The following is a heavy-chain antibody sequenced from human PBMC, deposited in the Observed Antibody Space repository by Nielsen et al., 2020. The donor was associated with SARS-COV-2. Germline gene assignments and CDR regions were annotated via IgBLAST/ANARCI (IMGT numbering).Heavy chain of an antibody. CDR3: AKGGDRYCSGGSCLGWIDP. CDR2: ISTSGGGT. J-gene: IGHJ5*02. D-gene: IGHD2-15*01. V-gene: IGHV3-23*01. Sequence: GGSLRLSCAASGFTFSDYAMTWVRQAPGKGLEWVSSISTSGGGTYYADSVKGRFTISRDNSKNPLFLHMNSLRAEDTAVYYCAKGGDRYCSGGSCLGWIDPWGQGALVIVSS. CDR1: GFTFSDYA.